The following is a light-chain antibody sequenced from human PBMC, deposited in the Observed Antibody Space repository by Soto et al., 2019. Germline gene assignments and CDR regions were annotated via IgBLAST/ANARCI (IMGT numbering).Light chain of an antibody. CDR1: SSNLGAGYD. V-gene: IGLV1-40*01. CDR2: VSS. Sequence: QSVLTQPPSVSGAPGQRVTISCTGSSSNLGAGYDVHWYQQVPGTAPKFLIYVSSNRPSGVPDRFSGSRSGTSAFLAISGLQAEDEADYYCSSFTSRSTLIFGGGTKLTV. J-gene: IGLJ2*01. CDR3: SSFTSRSTLI.